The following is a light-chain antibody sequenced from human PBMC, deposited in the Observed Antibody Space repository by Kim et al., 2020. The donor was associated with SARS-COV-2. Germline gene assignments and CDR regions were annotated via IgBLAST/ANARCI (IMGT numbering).Light chain of an antibody. Sequence: SPGGRATLSCRASQSVTSNYLAWYRQKPGQAPRLLIYGASSRATGIPDRFSGSGSGTDFTLTISRLEPEDLAVYYCQQYASSLITFGQGTRLEIK. CDR1: QSVTSNY. V-gene: IGKV3-20*01. CDR2: GAS. J-gene: IGKJ5*01. CDR3: QQYASSLIT.